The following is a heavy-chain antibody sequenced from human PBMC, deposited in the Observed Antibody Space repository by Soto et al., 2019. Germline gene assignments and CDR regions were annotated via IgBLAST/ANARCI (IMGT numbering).Heavy chain of an antibody. J-gene: IGHJ6*02. D-gene: IGHD3-3*01. V-gene: IGHV1-18*01. CDR3: ARGLFEWLSNYYYYGMDV. Sequence: QVQLVQSGAEVKKPGASVKVSCKASGYTFTSYGISWVRQAPGQGLEWMGWISAYNGNTNYAQKLQGRVTMTTDTSTSTGYMELRSLRSDDTAVYYCARGLFEWLSNYYYYGMDVWGQGTTVTVSS. CDR1: GYTFTSYG. CDR2: ISAYNGNT.